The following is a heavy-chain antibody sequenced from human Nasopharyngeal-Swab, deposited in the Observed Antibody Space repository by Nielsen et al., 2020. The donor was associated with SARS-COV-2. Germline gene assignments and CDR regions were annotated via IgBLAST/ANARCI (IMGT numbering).Heavy chain of an antibody. CDR2: INTDGTTT. J-gene: IGHJ5*02. D-gene: IGHD6-13*01. V-gene: IGHV3-74*01. Sequence: GESLKISCAASGFTFSTYWMHWVRQPPGKGLLWVSRINTDGTTTDYADSVKGRFTISRDNAKNTLYLQMNSLRAEDTAVYYCARPLSRSSTWVTEANWFDPWGRGTLVTVSS. CDR3: ARPLSRSSTWVTEANWFDP. CDR1: GFTFSTYW.